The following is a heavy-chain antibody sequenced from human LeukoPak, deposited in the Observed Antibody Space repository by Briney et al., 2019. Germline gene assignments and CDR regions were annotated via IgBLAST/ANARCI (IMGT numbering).Heavy chain of an antibody. Sequence: PGRSLRLSCTASGFTFGDYAMSWVRQAPGKGLEWVGFIRSKAYGGTTEYAASVKGRFTISRDDSKSIAYLQMNSLKTEDTAVYYCTRDLGIAAAGQRGLVDYWGQGTLVTVSS. CDR1: GFTFGDYA. CDR3: TRDLGIAAAGQRGLVDY. J-gene: IGHJ4*02. D-gene: IGHD6-13*01. V-gene: IGHV3-49*04. CDR2: IRSKAYGGTT.